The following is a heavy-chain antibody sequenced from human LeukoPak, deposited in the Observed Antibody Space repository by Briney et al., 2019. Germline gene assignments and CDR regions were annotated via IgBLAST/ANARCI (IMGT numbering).Heavy chain of an antibody. Sequence: GSLRLSCAASGFTFSSYSMNWIRQPPGKGLEWIGSIYYSGSTYYNPSLKSRVTISVDTSKNQFSLKLSSVTAADTAVYYCARGTITHVGWFDPWGQGTLVTVSS. CDR1: GFTFSSYS. CDR3: ARGTITHVGWFDP. CDR2: IYYSGST. D-gene: IGHD1-1*01. J-gene: IGHJ5*02. V-gene: IGHV4-39*07.